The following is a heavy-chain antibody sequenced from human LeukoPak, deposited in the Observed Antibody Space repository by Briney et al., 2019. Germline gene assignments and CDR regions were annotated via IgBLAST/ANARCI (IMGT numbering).Heavy chain of an antibody. Sequence: GASVEVSCKASGYTFTSYDISWVRQAPGQGLEWMGWISTYNGNTNYAQKLQGRVTMTTDTITTTAYMELRSLRSDDTAVYYCARDHSGNWFDPWGQGTLVTVSS. J-gene: IGHJ5*02. D-gene: IGHD1-26*01. V-gene: IGHV1-18*01. CDR3: ARDHSGNWFDP. CDR1: GYTFTSYD. CDR2: ISTYNGNT.